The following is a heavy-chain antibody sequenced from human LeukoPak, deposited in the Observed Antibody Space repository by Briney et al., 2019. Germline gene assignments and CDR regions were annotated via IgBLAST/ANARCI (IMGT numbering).Heavy chain of an antibody. CDR1: GFTFSSYW. V-gene: IGHV3-74*01. CDR2: INSDGSST. D-gene: IGHD3-22*01. Sequence: PGGSLRLSCAASGFTFSSYWTHWVRQAPGKGLVWVSRINSDGSSTSYADSVKGRFTISRDNAKNTLYLQMNSLRAEDTAVYYCARGYYDSSGYYSDAFDIWGQGTMVTVSS. J-gene: IGHJ3*02. CDR3: ARGYYDSSGYYSDAFDI.